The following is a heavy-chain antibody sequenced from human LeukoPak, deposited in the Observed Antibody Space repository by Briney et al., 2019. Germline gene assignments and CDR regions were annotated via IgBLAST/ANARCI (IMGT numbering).Heavy chain of an antibody. D-gene: IGHD6-19*01. J-gene: IGHJ5*02. CDR2: INHSGST. V-gene: IGHV4-34*01. CDR3: ARVIGLEWKSLVTKWFDP. Sequence: SETLSLTCAVYGGSFSGYYWSWIRQSPGKGLEWIGEINHSGSTNYNPSLKSRVTISVDTSKNQFSLKLSSVTAADTAVYYCARVIGLEWKSLVTKWFDPWGQGTLVTVSS. CDR1: GGSFSGYY.